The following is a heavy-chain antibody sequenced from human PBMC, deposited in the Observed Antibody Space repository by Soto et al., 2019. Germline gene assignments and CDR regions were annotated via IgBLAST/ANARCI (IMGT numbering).Heavy chain of an antibody. CDR1: GFTFSIYA. Sequence: PGGSLRLSCSASGFTFSIYAMHWVRQAPGKGLEYVSSISTNGGSTDYADSVKGRFTISRDNSKNTVYLQMSSLRVEDTAVYYCARAAGYSTRFDYWGQGTLVTVSS. J-gene: IGHJ4*02. D-gene: IGHD3-9*01. V-gene: IGHV3-64D*06. CDR2: ISTNGGST. CDR3: ARAAGYSTRFDY.